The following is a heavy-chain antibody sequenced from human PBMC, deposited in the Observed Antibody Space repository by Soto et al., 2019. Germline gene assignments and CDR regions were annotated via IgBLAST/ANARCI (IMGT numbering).Heavy chain of an antibody. CDR2: ISWNSGSI. D-gene: IGHD2-2*01. J-gene: IGHJ6*02. Sequence: EVQLVESGGGLVQPGRSLRLSCAASGFTFDDYAMHWVRQAPGKGLEWVSGISWNSGSIGYADSVKGRFTISRDNAKNSLDLQMNSLIAEDTALYYCAKDGYCISTSCYADYSSSSRYYYYGMDVWGQGTTVTVSS. V-gene: IGHV3-9*01. CDR1: GFTFDDYA. CDR3: AKDGYCISTSCYADYSSSSRYYYYGMDV.